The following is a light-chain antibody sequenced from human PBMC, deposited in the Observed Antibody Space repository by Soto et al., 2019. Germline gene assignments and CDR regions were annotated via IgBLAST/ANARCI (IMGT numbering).Light chain of an antibody. J-gene: IGKJ1*01. CDR1: QSVLYSSNNKNY. CDR2: WAS. Sequence: DIVMTQSPDSLAVSLGERATINCKSSQSVLYSSNNKNYLAWYQQKPGQPPKLLINWASTRDSGVPDRFSGSGSGTDFTRTISSLQAEDVAVYYCQQYYSTPPTFGHGTKVEIK. CDR3: QQYYSTPPT. V-gene: IGKV4-1*01.